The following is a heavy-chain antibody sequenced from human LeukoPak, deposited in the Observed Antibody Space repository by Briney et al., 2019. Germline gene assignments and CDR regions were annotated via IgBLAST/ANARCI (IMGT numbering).Heavy chain of an antibody. Sequence: SETLSLTCAVYGGSFSGYYWSWIRQPPGKGLEWIGEINHSGSTNYNPSLKSRVTISVDTSKNQFSLKLSSVTAADTAVYYCARENTLVRGTRNPFDYWGRGTLVTVSS. J-gene: IGHJ4*02. V-gene: IGHV4-34*01. CDR1: GGSFSGYY. CDR3: ARENTLVRGTRNPFDY. D-gene: IGHD3-10*01. CDR2: INHSGST.